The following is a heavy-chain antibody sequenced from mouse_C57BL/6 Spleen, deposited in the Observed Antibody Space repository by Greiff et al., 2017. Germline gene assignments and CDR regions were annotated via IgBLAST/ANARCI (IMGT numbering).Heavy chain of an antibody. CDR3: ARSGEWPPYAMDY. CDR1: GYAFTNYL. J-gene: IGHJ4*01. V-gene: IGHV1-54*01. CDR2: INPGSGGI. D-gene: IGHD3-1*01. Sequence: QVQLKESGAELVRPGTSVKVSCKASGYAFTNYLIEWVKQRPGQGLEWIGVINPGSGGINYNEKFKGKATLTADKSSSTAFLMLSSLTSEDSAVYVCARSGEWPPYAMDYWGQGTSVTGSA.